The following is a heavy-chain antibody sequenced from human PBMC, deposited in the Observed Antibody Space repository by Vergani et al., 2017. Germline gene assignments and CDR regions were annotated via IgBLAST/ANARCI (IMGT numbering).Heavy chain of an antibody. Sequence: QITLKESGPTLVKPTQTLTLTCTVSGFSLDTSGVGVAWIRQPPGKALECLGLIYWNDERRYSPSLSGRLTIIRDTSKNEVVLTMTNMDPADTATYYCAHKPVPFLLFGELWDYFDYWGQGTLVTVSS. J-gene: IGHJ4*02. V-gene: IGHV2-5*01. CDR2: IYWNDER. D-gene: IGHD3-10*02. CDR1: GFSLDTSGVG. CDR3: AHKPVPFLLFGELWDYFDY.